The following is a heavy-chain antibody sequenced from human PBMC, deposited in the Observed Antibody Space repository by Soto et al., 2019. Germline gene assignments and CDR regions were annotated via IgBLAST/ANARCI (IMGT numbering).Heavy chain of an antibody. CDR1: GGTFSSYA. CDR2: IIPIFGTA. J-gene: IGHJ6*02. D-gene: IGHD2-21*01. CDR3: ARVLFPLTPSIVHYYYGMDV. V-gene: IGHV1-69*06. Sequence: QVQLVQSGAEVKKPGSSVKVSCKASGGTFSSYAISWVRQAPGQGLEWMGGIIPIFGTANYAQKFQGRVTITADKSTSTAYMELSSLRSEDTAVYYCARVLFPLTPSIVHYYYGMDVWGQGTTVTVSS.